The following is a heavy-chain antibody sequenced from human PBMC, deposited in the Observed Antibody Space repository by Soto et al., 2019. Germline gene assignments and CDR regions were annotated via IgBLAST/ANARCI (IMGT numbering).Heavy chain of an antibody. CDR3: AMGGIAVAGNAFDI. Sequence: QVQLVESGGGVVQPGRSLRLSCAASGFTFSSYGMHWVRQAPGKGLEWVAVIWYDGSNKYYADSVKGRFTISRDNSKNTLYLQMNSLRAEDTAVYYCAMGGIAVAGNAFDIWGQGTMVTVSS. D-gene: IGHD6-19*01. CDR1: GFTFSSYG. CDR2: IWYDGSNK. J-gene: IGHJ3*02. V-gene: IGHV3-33*01.